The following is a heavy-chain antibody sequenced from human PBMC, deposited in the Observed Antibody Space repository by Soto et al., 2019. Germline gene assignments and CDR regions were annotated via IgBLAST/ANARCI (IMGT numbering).Heavy chain of an antibody. CDR3: AKDTGQWLVRDYYYYYGMDV. D-gene: IGHD6-19*01. J-gene: IGHJ6*02. Sequence: PGGSLRLSCAASGFTFSSYAMSWVRQAPGKGLEWVSAISGSGGSTYYADSVKGRFTISRDNSKNTLYLQMNSLRAEDTAVYYCAKDTGQWLVRDYYYYYGMDVWGQGTTVTVSS. CDR2: ISGSGGST. V-gene: IGHV3-23*01. CDR1: GFTFSSYA.